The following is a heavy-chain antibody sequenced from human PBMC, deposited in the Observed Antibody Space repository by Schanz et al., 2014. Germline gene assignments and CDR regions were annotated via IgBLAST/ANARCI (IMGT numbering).Heavy chain of an antibody. CDR2: INGDGSRT. CDR3: ARPPHDSSGYYPFDY. Sequence: EVQLLESGGGLVQPGGSLRLSCAASGFTFSSYAMSWVRQAPGKGLEWVSRINGDGSRTAYADSVKGRFTISRDNAKNTLYLQMNSLRAEDTAVYYCARPPHDSSGYYPFDYWGQGTLVTVSS. CDR1: GFTFSSYA. J-gene: IGHJ4*02. V-gene: IGHV3-23*01. D-gene: IGHD3-22*01.